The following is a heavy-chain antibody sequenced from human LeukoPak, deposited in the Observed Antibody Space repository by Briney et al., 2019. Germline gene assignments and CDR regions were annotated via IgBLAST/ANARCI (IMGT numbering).Heavy chain of an antibody. CDR2: INPSGGST. V-gene: IGHV1-46*01. CDR1: GYTFTGYY. J-gene: IGHJ4*02. Sequence: GASVKVSCKASGYTFTGYYMHWVRQAPGQGLEWMGIINPSGGSTSYAQKFQGRVTMTRDMSTSTVYMELSSLRSEDTAVYYCARIVGATLPPDYWGQGTLVTVSS. CDR3: ARIVGATLPPDY. D-gene: IGHD1-26*01.